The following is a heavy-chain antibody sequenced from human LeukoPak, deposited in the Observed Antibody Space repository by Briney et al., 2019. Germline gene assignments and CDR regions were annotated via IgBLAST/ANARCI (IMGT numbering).Heavy chain of an antibody. CDR3: ARVSGTFRDGGGFDY. J-gene: IGHJ4*02. D-gene: IGHD2/OR15-2a*01. CDR2: IYYSGST. V-gene: IGHV4-59*01. CDR1: GVSISSYY. Sequence: PSETLSLTCTVSGVSISSYYWSWLRQPPGKGLEWIGYIYYSGSTNYNPSLKSRVTISVDTSKNQFSLKLSSVTAADTAVYYCARVSGTFRDGGGFDYWGQGTLVTVSS.